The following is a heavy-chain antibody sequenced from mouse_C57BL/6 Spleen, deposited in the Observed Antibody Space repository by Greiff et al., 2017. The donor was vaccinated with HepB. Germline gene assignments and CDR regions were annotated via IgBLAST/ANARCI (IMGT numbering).Heavy chain of an antibody. J-gene: IGHJ4*01. Sequence: VQRVESGAELVRPGTSVKVSCKASGYAFTNYLIEWVKQRPGQGLEWIGVINPGSGGTNYNEKFKGKATLTADKSSSTAYMQLSSLTSEDSAVYFCARDTYDYEDGAMDYWGQGTSVTVSS. CDR2: INPGSGGT. CDR1: GYAFTNYL. D-gene: IGHD2-4*01. V-gene: IGHV1-54*01. CDR3: ARDTYDYEDGAMDY.